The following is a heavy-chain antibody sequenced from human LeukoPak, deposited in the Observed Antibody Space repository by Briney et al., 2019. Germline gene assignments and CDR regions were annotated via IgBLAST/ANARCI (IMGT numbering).Heavy chain of an antibody. J-gene: IGHJ4*02. CDR3: ARGGGYNYGTFDY. Sequence: GESRKTSCKGSGYIFTNYWSGGLRQMPGKGLGWMGIIYPGDSETRYSPSFQGQVTISADKSISTAYLQWSSLKASDSAMYYCARGGGYNYGTFDYWGQGDLVTVSS. CDR2: IYPGDSET. D-gene: IGHD5-18*01. V-gene: IGHV5-51*01. CDR1: GYIFTNYW.